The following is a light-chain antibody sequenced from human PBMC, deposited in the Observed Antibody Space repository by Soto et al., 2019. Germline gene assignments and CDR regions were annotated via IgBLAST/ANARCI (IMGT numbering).Light chain of an antibody. Sequence: DIQLTHSPSSLSASVGDRVTITCRASQSISTSLNWYQQKPWKAPNLLIFTSSNLESGVPSRFSGSGSGKDLTLTISSLQPEGFATYFCYQGYSRHRTFGQGTKVDI. CDR2: TSS. CDR3: YQGYSRHRT. J-gene: IGKJ1*01. CDR1: QSISTS. V-gene: IGKV1-39*01.